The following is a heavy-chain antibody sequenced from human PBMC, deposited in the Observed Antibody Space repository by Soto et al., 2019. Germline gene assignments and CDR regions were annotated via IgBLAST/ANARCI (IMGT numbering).Heavy chain of an antibody. V-gene: IGHV3-66*01. D-gene: IGHD3-22*01. J-gene: IGHJ4*02. Sequence: GGSLRLSCAASGFTVSSNYMSWVRQAPGKGLEWVSVIYSGGSTYYADSVKGRFTISRDNSKNTLYLQMNSLRAEDTAVYYCARDRALYYYDSSGYYDYWGQGTLVTVSS. CDR3: ARDRALYYYDSSGYYDY. CDR2: IYSGGST. CDR1: GFTVSSNY.